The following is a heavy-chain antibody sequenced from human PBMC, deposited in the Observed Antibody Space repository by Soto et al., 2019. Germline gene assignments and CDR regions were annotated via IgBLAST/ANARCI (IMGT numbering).Heavy chain of an antibody. V-gene: IGHV3-23*01. J-gene: IGHJ4*02. CDR3: AKEMEYCGGDCYPSHFDY. D-gene: IGHD2-21*02. CDR1: GFTFSSYA. CDR2: ISGSGGST. Sequence: QAGGSLRLSCAASGFTFSSYAMSWVRQAPGKGLEWVSAISGSGGSTYYADSVKGRFTISRDNSKNTLYLQMNSLRAEDTAVYYCAKEMEYCGGDCYPSHFDYWGQGTLVTVSS.